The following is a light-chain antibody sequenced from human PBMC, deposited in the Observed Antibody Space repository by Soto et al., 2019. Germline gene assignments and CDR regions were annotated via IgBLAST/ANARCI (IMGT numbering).Light chain of an antibody. CDR3: CSYAGSYTFPYV. CDR1: SSDVGGYNY. V-gene: IGLV2-11*01. CDR2: DVS. J-gene: IGLJ1*01. Sequence: QSALTQPRSVSGSPGQSVTISCTGTSSDVGGYNYVSWYQQHPGEAPKLMIYDVSKRPSGVPDRFSGSKSGNTASLTISGLQAEDEADYYCCSYAGSYTFPYVFGTGTKLTVL.